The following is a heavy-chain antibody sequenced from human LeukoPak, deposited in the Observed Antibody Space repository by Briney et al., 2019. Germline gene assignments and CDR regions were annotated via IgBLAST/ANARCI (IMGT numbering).Heavy chain of an antibody. D-gene: IGHD3-10*01. V-gene: IGHV4-61*02. CDR2: IYTSGST. J-gene: IGHJ6*03. CDR1: GGSISSRTYY. CDR3: ARLRPYHYGYMDV. Sequence: PSQTLSLTCTVSGGSISSRTYYWSWIRQPAGKGLEWIGRIYTSGSTNYNPSLKSRVTISVDTSKNQFSLKLSSVTAADTAVYYCARLRPYHYGYMDVWGKGTTVT.